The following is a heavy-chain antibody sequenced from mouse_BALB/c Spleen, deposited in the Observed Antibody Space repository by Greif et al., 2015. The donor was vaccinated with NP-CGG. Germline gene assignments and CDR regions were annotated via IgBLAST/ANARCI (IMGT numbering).Heavy chain of an antibody. J-gene: IGHJ3*01. Sequence: EVQLQQSGAELVRSGASVELSCTASGFNIKDYYMHWVKQRPEQGLEWIGWIDPENGDTEYAPKFQGKAAMTADTSSNTAYLQLSSLTSEDTAVYYCNYYYGSSWFAYWGQGTLVTVSA. CDR3: NYYYGSSWFAY. V-gene: IGHV14-4*02. D-gene: IGHD1-1*01. CDR2: IDPENGDT. CDR1: GFNIKDYY.